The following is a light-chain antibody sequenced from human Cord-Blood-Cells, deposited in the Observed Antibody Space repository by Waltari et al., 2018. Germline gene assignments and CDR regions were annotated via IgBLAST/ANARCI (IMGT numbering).Light chain of an antibody. V-gene: IGKV1D-8*01. CDR1: QGIRSY. J-gene: IGKJ1*01. CDR2: AAS. Sequence: VIWMTQSSSLLSASTGDRVTISCRMSQGIRSYLAWYQQKPGKAPELLIYAASTLQSGVPSRFSGSGSGTDFTLTISCLQSEDFATYYCQQYYSFPPTFGQGTKVEIK. CDR3: QQYYSFPPT.